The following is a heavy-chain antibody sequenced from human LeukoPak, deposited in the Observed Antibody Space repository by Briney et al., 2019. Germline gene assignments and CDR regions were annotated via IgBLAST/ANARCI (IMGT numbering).Heavy chain of an antibody. V-gene: IGHV3-23*01. CDR3: AKVDSSGYSGPLHY. J-gene: IGHJ4*02. Sequence: GGSLRLSCAASGFKFSSYAMTWVRQAPGKGLEWVSGMSGSGDSIYYAAFVKGRFIISRDNSKNTLFLQMNSLRAEDMAVYYSAKVDSSGYSGPLHYWGQGTLVTVSS. D-gene: IGHD3-22*01. CDR1: GFKFSSYA. CDR2: MSGSGDSI.